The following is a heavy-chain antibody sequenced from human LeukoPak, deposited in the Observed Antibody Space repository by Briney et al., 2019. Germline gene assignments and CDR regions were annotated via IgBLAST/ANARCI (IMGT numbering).Heavy chain of an antibody. V-gene: IGHV3-66*04. CDR3: ASHRDGSFDY. J-gene: IGHJ4*02. CDR1: GFTVSSKY. CDR2: IYSGGNT. D-gene: IGHD5-24*01. Sequence: TGGSLRLSCAASGFTVSSKYMSWVRQAPGKGLEWVSVIYSGGNTYYADSVKDRFTISRDNSDNTLYLQMNSLRAEDTAVYYCASHRDGSFDYWGQGTLVTVSS.